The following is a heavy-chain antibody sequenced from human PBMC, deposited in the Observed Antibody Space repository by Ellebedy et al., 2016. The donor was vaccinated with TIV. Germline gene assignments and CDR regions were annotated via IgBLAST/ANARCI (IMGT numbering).Heavy chain of an antibody. CDR3: ARVVGVAENKFDP. CDR2: IYHSGST. CDR1: GYSISSGYY. D-gene: IGHD2-15*01. V-gene: IGHV4-38-2*02. J-gene: IGHJ5*02. Sequence: SETLSLTXTVSGYSISSGYYWGWIRQPPGKGLEWIGSIYHSGSTYYNPSLKSRVTISVDTSKNQFSLKLSSVTAADTAVYYCARVVGVAENKFDPWGQGTLVTVSS.